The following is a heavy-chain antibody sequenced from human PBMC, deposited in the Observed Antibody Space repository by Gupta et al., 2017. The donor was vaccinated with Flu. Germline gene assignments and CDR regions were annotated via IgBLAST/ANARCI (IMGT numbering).Heavy chain of an antibody. V-gene: IGHV4-39*02. CDR2: VYYTGSA. CDR1: GDSVGSNNYY. D-gene: IGHD3-10*01. CDR3: ASYTFVTYYYGSGNFDY. Sequence: LHLQESGPGLVKPSETLSLICSVSGDSVGSNNYYWDWIRQPPGKGLEWIGSVYYTGSANYNPSLKSRVTMSVDTSKNHFSLKVTSVTAADTAIYYCASYTFVTYYYGSGNFDYWGQGARVTGAS. J-gene: IGHJ4*02.